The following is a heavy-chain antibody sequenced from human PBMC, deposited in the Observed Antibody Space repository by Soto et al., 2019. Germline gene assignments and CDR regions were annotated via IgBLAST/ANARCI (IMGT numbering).Heavy chain of an antibody. CDR2: ISSSSSTI. V-gene: IGHV3-48*01. Sequence: EVQLVESGGGLVQPGGSLRLSCAASGFTFSSYSMNWVRQAPGKGLEWVSYISSSSSTIYYADSVQGRFTISRDNAKNSLYLQMNSLRAEDTAVYYCAKKAPAFDIWGQGTMVTVSS. CDR3: AKKAPAFDI. J-gene: IGHJ3*02. CDR1: GFTFSSYS.